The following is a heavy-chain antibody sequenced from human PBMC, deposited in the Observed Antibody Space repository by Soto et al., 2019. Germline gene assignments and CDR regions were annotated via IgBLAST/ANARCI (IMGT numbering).Heavy chain of an antibody. CDR3: ASTRDYFDY. CDR2: IYYSGSS. CDR1: AGSIRAGGYY. J-gene: IGHJ4*02. Sequence: SVTLSLTCTFSAGSIRAGGYYLSWIRQHPGKGLEWIGYIYYSGSSSYNLSRKGRLTISVDTSKNQFSLKLSSVTAADTAVYYCASTRDYFDYWGQGILVTVSS. D-gene: IGHD1-1*01. V-gene: IGHV4-31*03.